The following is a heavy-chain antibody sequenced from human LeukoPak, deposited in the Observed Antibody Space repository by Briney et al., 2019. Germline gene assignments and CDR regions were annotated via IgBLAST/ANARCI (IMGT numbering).Heavy chain of an antibody. Sequence: GGSLRLSCAASVFTFSSYGMHWVRQAPGKGLEWVAFIRYDGSNKYYADSVKGRFTISRDNSKNTLYLQMNSLRAEDTAVYYCAKDSSRDIVVVPAANYFHYWGQGTLVTVSS. CDR3: AKDSSRDIVVVPAANYFHY. D-gene: IGHD2-2*01. V-gene: IGHV3-30*02. CDR2: IRYDGSNK. CDR1: VFTFSSYG. J-gene: IGHJ4*02.